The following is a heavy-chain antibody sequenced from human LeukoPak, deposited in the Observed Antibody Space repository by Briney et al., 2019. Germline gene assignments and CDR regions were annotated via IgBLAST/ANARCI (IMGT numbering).Heavy chain of an antibody. V-gene: IGHV4-4*07. J-gene: IGHJ4*02. D-gene: IGHD3-22*01. CDR1: GGSISSYY. CDR2: IYTSGST. CDR3: ARDRYYYDSSGKLYFDY. Sequence: SETLSLTCTVSGGSISSYYWSWIRQPAGKGLEWIGRIYTSGSTNYNPSLKRRVPILVNTSKNQFSLKLSSVTAADTAVDYCARDRYYYDSSGKLYFDYWGQGTLVTVSS.